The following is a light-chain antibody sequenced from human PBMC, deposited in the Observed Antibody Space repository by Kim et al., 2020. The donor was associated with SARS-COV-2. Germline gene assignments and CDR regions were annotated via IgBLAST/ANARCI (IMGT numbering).Light chain of an antibody. CDR2: WAS. J-gene: IGKJ4*01. CDR3: QQSYSAPLT. Sequence: ATINCKSSQSVLYSSDNKNYLSWYQQKPGQPPKLLIYWASTRESGVPDRFSGSGSGTDFTLTISSLQAEDVAVYDCQQSYSAPLTFGGGTKVDIK. V-gene: IGKV4-1*01. CDR1: QSVLYSSDNKNY.